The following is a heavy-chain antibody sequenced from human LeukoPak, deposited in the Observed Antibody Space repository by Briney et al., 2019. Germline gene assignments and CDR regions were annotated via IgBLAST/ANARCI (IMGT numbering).Heavy chain of an antibody. CDR1: GFTFSSYA. CDR3: ARGHTAVTRHFDF. Sequence: GGSLRLSCAASGFTFSSYAMNWVRQAPGKGLEWVSSISGSGDDTYYADSVKGRFTISRDNSKNTLYLQMNSLRAEDTAVYYCARGHTAVTRHFDFWGQGTLVTVSS. D-gene: IGHD4-17*01. CDR2: ISGSGDDT. J-gene: IGHJ4*02. V-gene: IGHV3-23*01.